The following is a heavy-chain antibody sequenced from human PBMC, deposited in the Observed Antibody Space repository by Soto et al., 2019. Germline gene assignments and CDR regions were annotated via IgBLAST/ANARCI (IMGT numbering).Heavy chain of an antibody. CDR3: ARWPQLEPRFDY. V-gene: IGHV4-31*03. Sequence: QVQLQESGPGLVKPSQTLSLTCSVSGGSISSGGYYWSGIGQHPGKGLEWIGYIYYSGSTYYNPSLQSRVTISVDTSKHQFSLKLSSVTAADKAVYYCARWPQLEPRFDYWGQGTLVTVSS. J-gene: IGHJ4*02. CDR1: GGSISSGGYY. CDR2: IYYSGST. D-gene: IGHD1-1*01.